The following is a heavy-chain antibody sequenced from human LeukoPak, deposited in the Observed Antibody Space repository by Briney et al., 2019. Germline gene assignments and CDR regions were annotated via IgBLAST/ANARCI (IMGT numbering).Heavy chain of an antibody. CDR3: AKDLPYGDYVPYYFDY. CDR2: ISGSGGST. J-gene: IGHJ4*02. D-gene: IGHD4-17*01. V-gene: IGHV3-23*01. CDR1: GFTFGDYA. Sequence: GGSLRLSCTASGFTFGDYAMSWFRQAPGKGLEWVSAISGSGGSTYYADSVKGRFTISRDNSKNTLYLQMNSLRAEDTAVYYCAKDLPYGDYVPYYFDYWGQGTLVTVSS.